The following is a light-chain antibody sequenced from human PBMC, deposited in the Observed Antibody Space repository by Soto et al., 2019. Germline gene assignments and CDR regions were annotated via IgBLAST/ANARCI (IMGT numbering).Light chain of an antibody. J-gene: IGKJ4*01. CDR1: QSVSSSY. CDR2: DAS. CDR3: QQRSNWPPLT. Sequence: EIEMTQSPGTLSLSPGERATLSCRASQSVSSSYLAWYQQKPGQAPRLLIYDASNRATGIPARFSGSGSGTDFTLTISSLEPEDFAVYYCQQRSNWPPLTFGGGTKVDIK. V-gene: IGKV3-11*01.